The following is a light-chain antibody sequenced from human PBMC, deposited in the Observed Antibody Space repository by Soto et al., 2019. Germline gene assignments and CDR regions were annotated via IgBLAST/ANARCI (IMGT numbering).Light chain of an antibody. J-gene: IGLJ2*01. V-gene: IGLV2-14*03. CDR1: SSDVGGYNY. Sequence: QSALTQPASVSGSPGQSITISCTGTSSDVGGYNYVSWYQQLPGNPPKLIIYDVSHRPSGVSNRFSGSKSGNTASLTISALQAEDEADYYCSSWIISSTLHVIFGGGTKLTVL. CDR3: SSWIISSTLHVI. CDR2: DVS.